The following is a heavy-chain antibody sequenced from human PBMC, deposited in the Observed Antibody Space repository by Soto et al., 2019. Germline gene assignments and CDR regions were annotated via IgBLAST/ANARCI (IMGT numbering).Heavy chain of an antibody. CDR1: GGSISSSSYY. J-gene: IGHJ4*02. V-gene: IGHV4-39*01. CDR3: ARRERYSSGWSFDY. D-gene: IGHD6-19*01. Sequence: SETLSLTCTVSGGSISSSSYYWGWIRQPPGKGLEWIGSIYYSGSTYYNPSLKSRVTISVDTSKNQFSLKLSSVTAADTAVYYCARRERYSSGWSFDYWGQGTLVTVSS. CDR2: IYYSGST.